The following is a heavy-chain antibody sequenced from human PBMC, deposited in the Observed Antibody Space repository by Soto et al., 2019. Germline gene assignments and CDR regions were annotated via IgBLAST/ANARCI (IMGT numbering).Heavy chain of an antibody. J-gene: IGHJ5*02. CDR2: IYHSGST. CDR3: VRESVASGPNYFDT. Sequence: SETLSLTCSVSGGTITSGRSSWNWIRQSPGKGLEWIAYIYHSGSTYYNPSLKSRVTISVDRSESQFSLKLTSVTAADTAVYYCVRESVASGPNYFDTWGPGTLVTVSS. D-gene: IGHD6-6*01. V-gene: IGHV4-30-2*06. CDR1: GGTITSGRSS.